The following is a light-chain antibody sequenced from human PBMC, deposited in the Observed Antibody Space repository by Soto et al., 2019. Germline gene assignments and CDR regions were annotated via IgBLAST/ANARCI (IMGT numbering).Light chain of an antibody. Sequence: QSALTQPASVSGSPGQSITISCTGTSSDVGGYNYVSWYQQHPGKAPKLMIYDVSIRPSGVSNRFSGSKSGNTASLTISGLQAEDEADYYCSSYTSSSAPYVFGTGTRSPS. CDR1: SSDVGGYNY. J-gene: IGLJ1*01. V-gene: IGLV2-14*01. CDR2: DVS. CDR3: SSYTSSSAPYV.